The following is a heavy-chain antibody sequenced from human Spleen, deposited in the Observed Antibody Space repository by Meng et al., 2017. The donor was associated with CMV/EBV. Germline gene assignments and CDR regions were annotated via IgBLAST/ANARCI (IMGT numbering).Heavy chain of an antibody. CDR3: ARGTSDY. CDR2: IKPSGGST. D-gene: IGHD2-2*01. Sequence: SVRISCRTSGYRFRNYYMHWVRQAPGQGLEWMGIIKPSGGSTSYAQKFQGRVTMTRDTSTSTVYMELSSLRSEDTAVHYCARGTSDYWGQGTLVTVSS. J-gene: IGHJ4*02. V-gene: IGHV1-46*01. CDR1: GYRFRNYY.